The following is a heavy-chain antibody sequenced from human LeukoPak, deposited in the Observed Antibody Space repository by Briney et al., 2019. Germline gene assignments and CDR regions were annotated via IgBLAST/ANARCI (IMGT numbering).Heavy chain of an antibody. D-gene: IGHD2-8*01. J-gene: IGHJ5*02. Sequence: AGGSLRLSCAASGFTFSRFWMTWVRQAPGKGLEWVANIKQDGSEKYYVDSVKGRFTISRDNAKNSLYLQMNSLRAEDTAVYYCARGYDNGGQYGNWFDPWGQGTLVTVSP. CDR2: IKQDGSEK. CDR3: ARGYDNGGQYGNWFDP. V-gene: IGHV3-7*01. CDR1: GFTFSRFW.